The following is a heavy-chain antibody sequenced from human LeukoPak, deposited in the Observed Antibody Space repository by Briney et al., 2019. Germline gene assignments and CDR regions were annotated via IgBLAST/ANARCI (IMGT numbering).Heavy chain of an antibody. Sequence: PSESLSLTCTVSGDSINRRSYYWAWIRQPPGKGLEWIGSISFGGDTDHNPSLRSRVTITEDMSKNHFSLRLTSVTAADTAVYYCARHVNGVFDYWGQGTLVTVSS. D-gene: IGHD2-8*01. CDR2: ISFGGDT. V-gene: IGHV4-39*01. CDR3: ARHVNGVFDY. CDR1: GDSINRRSYY. J-gene: IGHJ4*02.